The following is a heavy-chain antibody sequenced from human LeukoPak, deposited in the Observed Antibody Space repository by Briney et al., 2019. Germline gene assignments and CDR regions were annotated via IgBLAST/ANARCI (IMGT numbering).Heavy chain of an antibody. V-gene: IGHV3-23*01. D-gene: IGHD2-15*01. CDR2: ISGSGGNT. J-gene: IGHJ4*02. Sequence: GGSLRLSCAASGFTFSSYAMSWVRQAPGKGLEWVSSISGSGGNTYYTDSVKGRFTISRDNSKNTLYLQMNSLRAEDTAVYYCARDQMDDCSGGSCYSPLNYFDYWGQGTLVTVSS. CDR1: GFTFSSYA. CDR3: ARDQMDDCSGGSCYSPLNYFDY.